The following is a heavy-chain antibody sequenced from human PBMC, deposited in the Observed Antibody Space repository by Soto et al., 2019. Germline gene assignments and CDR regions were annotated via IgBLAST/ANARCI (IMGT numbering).Heavy chain of an antibody. CDR2: MYYSGII. CDR3: ARRNFDWVFPKNTWFDP. D-gene: IGHD3-9*01. J-gene: IGHJ5*02. V-gene: IGHV4-59*08. CDR1: GDSISSYY. Sequence: SETLSLTCSVSGDSISSYYWSWIRQSPGRGLEWIGYMYYSGIISYNSSLKSRVTISVDTSKNNFSLKLTSVTAADTAVYYCARRNFDWVFPKNTWFDPWGQGILVTVSS.